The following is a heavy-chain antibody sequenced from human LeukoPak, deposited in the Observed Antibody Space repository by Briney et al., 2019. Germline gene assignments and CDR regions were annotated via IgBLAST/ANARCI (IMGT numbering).Heavy chain of an antibody. Sequence: GASVKVSCKASGYTFTSYGISWVRQAPGQGLEWMGWISAYNGNTNCAQKLQGRVTMTTDTSTSTAYMELSSLRSEDTAVYYCARDRTTYYYGSGTPGSRTGFDPWGQGTLVTVSS. CDR3: ARDRTTYYYGSGTPGSRTGFDP. D-gene: IGHD3-10*01. CDR1: GYTFTSYG. CDR2: ISAYNGNT. J-gene: IGHJ5*02. V-gene: IGHV1-18*01.